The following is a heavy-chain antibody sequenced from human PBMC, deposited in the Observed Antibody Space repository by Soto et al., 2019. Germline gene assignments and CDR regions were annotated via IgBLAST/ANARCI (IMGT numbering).Heavy chain of an antibody. CDR1: GFTFSNAW. J-gene: IGHJ4*02. CDR2: IKSKTDGGTT. Sequence: EVQLVESGGGLVKPGGSLRLSCAASGFTFSNAWMSWVRQAPGKGLVWVGRIKSKTDGGTTDYAAPVKGRFTISRDDSKNTLYLQMNSLKTEDTAVYYCTTIWGFSSSSLWYWGQGTLVTVSS. D-gene: IGHD6-6*01. V-gene: IGHV3-15*01. CDR3: TTIWGFSSSSLWY.